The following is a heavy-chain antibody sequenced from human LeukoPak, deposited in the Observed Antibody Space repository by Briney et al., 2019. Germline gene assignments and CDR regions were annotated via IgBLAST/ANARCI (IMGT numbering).Heavy chain of an antibody. CDR2: INPNSGAT. D-gene: IGHD5-18*01. CDR3: ARALPHRRLMDTTMNQHWFDP. J-gene: IGHJ5*02. Sequence: ASVKVSCKASGYTFTGYFMHWVRQAPGQGLEWMGWINPNSGATDYAQNFQGRVTMTRDMSTSTVYMELSSLTSEDTAVYSCARALPHRRLMDTTMNQHWFDPWGQGTLVTVSS. V-gene: IGHV1-2*02. CDR1: GYTFTGYF.